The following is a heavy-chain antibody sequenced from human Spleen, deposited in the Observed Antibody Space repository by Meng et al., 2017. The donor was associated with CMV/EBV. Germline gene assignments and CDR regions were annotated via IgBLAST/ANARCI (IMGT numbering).Heavy chain of an antibody. CDR2: ISGSDDIT. J-gene: IGHJ4*02. CDR3: AKSYDSSGYFEGGFDS. V-gene: IGHV3-23*01. CDR1: GFTFSSYA. D-gene: IGHD3-22*01. Sequence: GESLKISCAASGFTFSSYAMSWFRQAPGKGLEWVADISGSDDITYYADSVKGRFAISRDNFNNTVYLQMSSLRVEDTARYYCAKSYDSSGYFEGGFDSWGQGTPVTVSS.